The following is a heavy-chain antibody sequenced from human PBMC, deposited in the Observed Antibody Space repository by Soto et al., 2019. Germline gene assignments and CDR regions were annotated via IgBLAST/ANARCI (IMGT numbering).Heavy chain of an antibody. CDR1: GGSVSNISDY. V-gene: IGHV4-61*01. CDR3: ARGAGFGYYYYHMDL. D-gene: IGHD1-26*01. J-gene: IGHJ6*02. Sequence: PXETLSLTCTVAGGSVSNISDYWSWVRQPPGKGLEWIGYIYYSGSADYNPSLGSRVTISLDTSKNQFSLKLSSVTTADTAVYYCARGAGFGYYYYHMDLWGQGTTVTVS. CDR2: IYYSGSA.